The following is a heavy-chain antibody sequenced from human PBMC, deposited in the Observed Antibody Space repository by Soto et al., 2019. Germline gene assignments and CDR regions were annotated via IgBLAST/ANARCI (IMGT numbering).Heavy chain of an antibody. CDR3: ARDLNVGY. J-gene: IGHJ4*02. CDR2: ISSSTSTI. V-gene: IGHV3-48*01. CDR1: GFTFSTYS. Sequence: EVQLVESGGGLVQPGGSLRLSCTASGFTFSTYSMNWVRQAPGKGLEWLSYISSSTSTIYYADSVKGRFTISRENAKNSLYLQMNSLRAEDTAVYYCARDLNVGYWGQGTLVTVSS. D-gene: IGHD1-1*01.